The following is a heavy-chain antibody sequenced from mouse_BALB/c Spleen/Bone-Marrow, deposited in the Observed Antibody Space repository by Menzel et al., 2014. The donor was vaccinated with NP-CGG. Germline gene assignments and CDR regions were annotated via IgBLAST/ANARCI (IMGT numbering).Heavy chain of an antibody. CDR1: GFTFSSYA. CDR3: ARARFHYGKLVDY. V-gene: IGHV5-6-5*01. J-gene: IGHJ4*01. D-gene: IGHD1-1*01. CDR2: ISSGGST. Sequence: EVKLVESGGGLVKPGGSLKLSCAASGFTFSSYAMSWVRQTPEKRLEWIASISSGGSTYYPDSVKGRFTISRDNARNILYLQMSSLRSEDTAMYYCARARFHYGKLVDYWGQGTSVTVSS.